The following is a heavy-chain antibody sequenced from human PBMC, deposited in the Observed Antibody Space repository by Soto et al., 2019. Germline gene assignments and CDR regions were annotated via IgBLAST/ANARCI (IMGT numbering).Heavy chain of an antibody. J-gene: IGHJ6*02. CDR1: GYSFSSYW. CDR2: IDPTDSDT. V-gene: IGHV5-10-1*01. Sequence: GESLKISCKGSGYSFSSYWINWVRQTPGKGLEWVGRIDPTDSDTKYSPTFQGHVSISADKSITTAYLQWNSLEASDTATYFCAKRRHTTSWYAAYYAMDVWGQGTAVTVSS. CDR3: AKRRHTTSWYAAYYAMDV. D-gene: IGHD6-13*01.